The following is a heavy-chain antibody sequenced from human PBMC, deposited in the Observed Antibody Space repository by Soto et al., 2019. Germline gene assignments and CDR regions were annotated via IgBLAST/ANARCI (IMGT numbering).Heavy chain of an antibody. V-gene: IGHV3-30-3*01. Sequence: GGSLRLSCAASGFTFSSYAMHWVRQAPGKGLEWVAVISYDGSNKYYADSVKGRFTISRDNSKNTLYLQMNSLRAEDTAVYYCARAPGGNGAYWYFDLWGRGTLVTVSS. CDR1: GFTFSSYA. CDR3: ARAPGGNGAYWYFDL. J-gene: IGHJ2*01. D-gene: IGHD2-15*01. CDR2: ISYDGSNK.